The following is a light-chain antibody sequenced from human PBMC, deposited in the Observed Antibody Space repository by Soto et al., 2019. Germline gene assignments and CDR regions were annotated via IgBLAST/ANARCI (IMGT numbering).Light chain of an antibody. Sequence: QSVLTQAPSASGTPGHTITISCSGATSNIGSNPVGWFQQLPGMAPRLLIYSDDQRPSGVPDRISGFKSGTSASLAIRGLQSEDQADYYCATWDNSLSGWLFGGGTKLTVL. CDR1: TSNIGSNP. CDR3: ATWDNSLSGWL. J-gene: IGLJ3*02. CDR2: SDD. V-gene: IGLV1-44*01.